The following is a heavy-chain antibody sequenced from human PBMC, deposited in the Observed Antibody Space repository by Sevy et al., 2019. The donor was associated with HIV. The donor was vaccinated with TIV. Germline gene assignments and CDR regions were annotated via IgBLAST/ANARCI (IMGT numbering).Heavy chain of an antibody. CDR3: VAANSWEDY. D-gene: IGHD6-13*01. CDR2: VNSDGTST. Sequence: GGSLRLSCAASGFTFSNYWMHWVRQAPGKGLVWVSRVNSDGTSTTYADSVKGRFTISRDNAKNTLCLQMSSLRAEDTAVCDCVAANSWEDYWGQGTLVTVSS. J-gene: IGHJ4*02. V-gene: IGHV3-74*01. CDR1: GFTFSNYW.